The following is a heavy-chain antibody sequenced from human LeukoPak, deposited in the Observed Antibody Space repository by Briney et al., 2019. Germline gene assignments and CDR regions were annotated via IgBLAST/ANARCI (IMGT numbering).Heavy chain of an antibody. D-gene: IGHD6-13*01. J-gene: IGHJ4*02. CDR3: ARSRGYFDY. Sequence: SETLSLTCTVSGGSISSYYWSWIRQPPGKGLEWIGYIYYSGSTNYNPSLKSRVTISVDTSKNQFSLKLSSVTAVDTALYYCARSRGYFDYWGQGTLVTVSS. V-gene: IGHV4-59*01. CDR1: GGSISSYY. CDR2: IYYSGST.